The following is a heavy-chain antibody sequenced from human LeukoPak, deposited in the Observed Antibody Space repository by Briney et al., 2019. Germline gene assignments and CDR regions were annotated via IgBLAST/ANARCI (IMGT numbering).Heavy chain of an antibody. CDR3: ARGAYYYGSGSYYLDY. V-gene: IGHV3-7*03. J-gene: IGHJ4*02. CDR2: IKQDGSEK. Sequence: GGFLRLSCAASGFTFSSYWMSWVRQAPGKGLEWVANIKQDGSEKYYVDSVKGRFTISRDNAKNPLYLQMNSLRAEDTAVYYCARGAYYYGSGSYYLDYWGQGTLVTVSS. D-gene: IGHD3-10*01. CDR1: GFTFSSYW.